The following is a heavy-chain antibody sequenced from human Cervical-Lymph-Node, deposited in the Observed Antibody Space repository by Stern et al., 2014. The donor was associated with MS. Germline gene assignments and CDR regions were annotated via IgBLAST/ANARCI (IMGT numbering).Heavy chain of an antibody. CDR3: ARGALLGNPYGMDV. J-gene: IGHJ6*02. V-gene: IGHV5-51*01. CDR1: GYSFTSYW. CDR2: IYPGDSDT. D-gene: IGHD7-27*01. Sequence: VQLVQSGAEVTKPGESLKISCQGSGYSFTSYWVGWVRQMPGKGLEWMGSIYPGDSDTRYIPSFRGPCPISADTSISTAYLQWSSLKASDTAMYYCARGALLGNPYGMDVWGQGTTVTVSS.